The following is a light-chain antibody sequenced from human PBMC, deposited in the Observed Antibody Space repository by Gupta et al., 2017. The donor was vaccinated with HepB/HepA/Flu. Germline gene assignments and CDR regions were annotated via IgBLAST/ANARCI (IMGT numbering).Light chain of an antibody. CDR1: SLRNHY. J-gene: IGLJ2*01. Sequence: SEPCQDRAVSVHLGPTARITCQGDSLRNHYISWYQQKPGRAPTLFIFGDNNRPSGIPDRFSASSSGNTASLTITGAQAEDEADYHCNSRDSSTKHVVFGGGTKLIVL. V-gene: IGLV3-19*01. CDR3: NSRDSSTKHVV. CDR2: GDN.